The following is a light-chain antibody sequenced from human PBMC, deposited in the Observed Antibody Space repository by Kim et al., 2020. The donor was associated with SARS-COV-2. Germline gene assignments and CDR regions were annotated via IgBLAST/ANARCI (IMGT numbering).Light chain of an antibody. CDR1: QDISNS. V-gene: IGKV1-33*01. J-gene: IGKJ5*01. CDR2: DAS. Sequence: ASVGGRVTITCQASQDISNSLNWYQQKPGKAPKLLMYDASTLETGVPSRFSGGGSGTDFTFTISSLQTEDIATYYCQQYDNVPITFGQGTRLEIK. CDR3: QQYDNVPIT.